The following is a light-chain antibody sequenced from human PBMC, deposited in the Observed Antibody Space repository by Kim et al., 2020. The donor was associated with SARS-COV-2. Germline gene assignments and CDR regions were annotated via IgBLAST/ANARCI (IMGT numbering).Light chain of an antibody. CDR1: KLGEKY. V-gene: IGLV3-1*01. Sequence: SYELTQPPSVSVSPGQTATISCSGDKLGEKYTSWYQQKPGQSPVLLIYQDVQRPSGIPERFSGSNSGDTATLTISGTQAVDEADCYCQAYDRSIVIFGGGTQLTVL. J-gene: IGLJ2*01. CDR2: QDV. CDR3: QAYDRSIVI.